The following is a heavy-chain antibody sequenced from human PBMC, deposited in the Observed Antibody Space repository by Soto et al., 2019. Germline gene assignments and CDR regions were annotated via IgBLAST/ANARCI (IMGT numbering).Heavy chain of an antibody. Sequence: QVQLVESGGGVVQPGRSLRLSCAASGFTFNSYGMHWVRQGPGNGLELVAFISYESTKTYYADSVKGRFTISRDNSNSALYVQMNSLTGEDTAVYYCARTRSAWSDFHYYSLDVWGQGTTVTVSS. J-gene: IGHJ6*02. CDR2: ISYESTKT. D-gene: IGHD1-26*01. CDR1: GFTFNSYG. V-gene: IGHV3-30*03. CDR3: ARTRSAWSDFHYYSLDV.